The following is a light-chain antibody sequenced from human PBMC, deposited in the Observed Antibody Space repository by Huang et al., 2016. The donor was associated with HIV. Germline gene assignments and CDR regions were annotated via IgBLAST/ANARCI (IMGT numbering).Light chain of an antibody. V-gene: IGKV1-6*01. Sequence: AIQMTQSPSSLSAFVGDRVTITCRASQGIGNDVGWYQQKPGKAPKLLISAASTLQRQIPARFSGRGSGTDFTLTINGLQPDDFATCYCLQDFSDPRTFGQGTKLEI. J-gene: IGKJ2*02. CDR2: AAS. CDR1: QGIGND. CDR3: LQDFSDPRT.